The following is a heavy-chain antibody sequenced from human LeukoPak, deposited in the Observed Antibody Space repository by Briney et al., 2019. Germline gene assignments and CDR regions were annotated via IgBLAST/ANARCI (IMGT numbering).Heavy chain of an antibody. Sequence: PGGSLRLSCAASGFTFSSYGMHWVRQAPGKGLEWVAVISYDGSNKYYADSVKGRFTISRDNSKNTLYLQMNSLRAEDTAVYYCAKCIAAAGTGIDYWGQGTLVTVSS. CDR2: ISYDGSNK. V-gene: IGHV3-30*18. CDR3: AKCIAAAGTGIDY. J-gene: IGHJ4*02. D-gene: IGHD6-13*01. CDR1: GFTFSSYG.